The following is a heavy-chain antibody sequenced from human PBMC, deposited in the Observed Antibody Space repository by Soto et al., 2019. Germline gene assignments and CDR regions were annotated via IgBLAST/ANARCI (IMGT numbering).Heavy chain of an antibody. Sequence: PAESLTTSCKGFGYNFAIYWIVWVLQMPGKGLEWMGIIYPSDSDARYSPSFQGQVTISADKSISTAYMQWSSLKASDTAMHYCARITTYYYDDSGYGMDVWGQGTTVTVSS. D-gene: IGHD3-22*01. CDR2: IYPSDSDA. CDR3: ARITTYYYDDSGYGMDV. V-gene: IGHV5-51*01. J-gene: IGHJ6*02. CDR1: GYNFAIYW.